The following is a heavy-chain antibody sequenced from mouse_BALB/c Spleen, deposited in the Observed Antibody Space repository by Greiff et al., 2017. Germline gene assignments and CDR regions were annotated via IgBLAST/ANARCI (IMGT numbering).Heavy chain of an antibody. CDR1: GFTFSSYT. D-gene: IGHD2-2*01. CDR2: ISSGGSYT. Sequence: EVKLMESGGGLVKPGGSLKLSCAASGFTFSSYTMSWVRQTPEKRLEWVATISSGGSYTYYPDSVKGRFTISRDNAKNTLYLQMSSLKSEDTAMYYCTRGGYESYAMDYWGQGTSVTVSS. J-gene: IGHJ4*01. CDR3: TRGGYESYAMDY. V-gene: IGHV5-6-4*01.